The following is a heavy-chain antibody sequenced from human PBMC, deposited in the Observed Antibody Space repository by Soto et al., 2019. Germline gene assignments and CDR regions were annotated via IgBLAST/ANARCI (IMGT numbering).Heavy chain of an antibody. Sequence: EVQLLESGGGLVQPGGSLRLSCAASGFTFTSYGMSWVRQAPGKGLEWVSAISGSGGSTYYADSVKGRFTISRDNSKNTLYLQMNCLRAEDTAVYYCAKRYNWNHFDCWGQGTLVTLSS. D-gene: IGHD1-1*01. V-gene: IGHV3-23*01. CDR2: ISGSGGST. J-gene: IGHJ4*02. CDR1: GFTFTSYG. CDR3: AKRYNWNHFDC.